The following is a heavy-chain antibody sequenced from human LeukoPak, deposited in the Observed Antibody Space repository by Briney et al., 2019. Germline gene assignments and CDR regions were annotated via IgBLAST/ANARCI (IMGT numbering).Heavy chain of an antibody. V-gene: IGHV1-69*13. Sequence: ASVKVSCKASGGTFSSYGISWVRQAPGQGLEWMGGIIPIFGTANYAQKFQGRVTITADESTSTAYMELSSLRSEDTAVYYCARVGYYYYYMDVWGKGTTVTVSS. J-gene: IGHJ6*03. CDR3: ARVGYYYYYMDV. CDR1: GGTFSSYG. CDR2: IIPIFGTA.